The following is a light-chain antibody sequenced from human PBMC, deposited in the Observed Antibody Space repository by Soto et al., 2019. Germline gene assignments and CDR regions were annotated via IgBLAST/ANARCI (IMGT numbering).Light chain of an antibody. J-gene: IGKJ2*01. CDR2: WAS. CDR1: PSVLSSSNNKNY. CDR3: QQYYSLPYT. Sequence: DFVMTQTPDSLAVSLGERATINCKSSPSVLSSSNNKNYLAWYQQKPGQPPKLLIYWASTRDSGVPDRFSGSGSGTDFTLTISSLQAEDVAVYYCQQYYSLPYTFGQGTKLEI. V-gene: IGKV4-1*01.